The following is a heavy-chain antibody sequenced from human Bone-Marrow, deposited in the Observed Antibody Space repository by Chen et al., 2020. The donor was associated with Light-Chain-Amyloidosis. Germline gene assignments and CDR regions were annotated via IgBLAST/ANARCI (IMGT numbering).Heavy chain of an antibody. CDR3: ARELAGITIFGVVTAPDY. D-gene: IGHD3-3*01. CDR1: GYTFTSHG. CDR2: ISADNGNT. V-gene: IGHV1-18*01. J-gene: IGHJ4*02. Sequence: QVQLVQSGAEVKKPGASVKVSCKPSGYTFTSHGISGVRQAPGQGLEWMGWISADNGNTNYAQKLQGRVTMTTDTSTSTAYMELRSLRSDDTAVYYCARELAGITIFGVVTAPDYWGQGTLVTCLL.